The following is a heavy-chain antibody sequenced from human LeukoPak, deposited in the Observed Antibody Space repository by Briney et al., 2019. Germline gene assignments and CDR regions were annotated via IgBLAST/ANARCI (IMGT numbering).Heavy chain of an antibody. D-gene: IGHD3-3*01. J-gene: IGHJ4*02. CDR3: ARVLNYDFWSGAQDH. CDR2: ISSSSSYI. V-gene: IGHV3-21*01. CDR1: GFTFSSYS. Sequence: PGESLRLSCAASGFTFSSYSMNWVRQAPGKGLEWVSSISSSSSYIYYADSVKGRFTISRDNAKNSLYLQMNSLRAEDTAVYYCARVLNYDFWSGAQDHWGQGTLVTVSS.